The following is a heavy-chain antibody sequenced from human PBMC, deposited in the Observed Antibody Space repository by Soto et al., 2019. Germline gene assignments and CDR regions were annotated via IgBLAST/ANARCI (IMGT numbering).Heavy chain of an antibody. Sequence: PSETLSLTCTVSGGSISSGGYYWSWIRQHPGKGLVWIGYIYYSGSTYYNPSLKSRVTISVDTSKNQFSLKLSSVTAADTAVYYCAREGRRYCSSTSCYRFYYYMHVWGKGTTVTVSS. D-gene: IGHD2-2*01. J-gene: IGHJ6*03. CDR1: GGSISSGGYY. CDR3: AREGRRYCSSTSCYRFYYYMHV. CDR2: IYYSGST. V-gene: IGHV4-31*03.